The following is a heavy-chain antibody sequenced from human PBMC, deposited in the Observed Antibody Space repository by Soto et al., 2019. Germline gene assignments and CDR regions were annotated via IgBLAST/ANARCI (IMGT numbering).Heavy chain of an antibody. CDR1: DFDFSSYG. J-gene: IGHJ4*02. D-gene: IGHD3-10*01. CDR3: ARDSGWPILNFDN. V-gene: IGHV3-30*03. CDR2: SSYDGRET. Sequence: GGSLRLSXAASDFDFSSYGIHWVRQAPGKGLEWVAASSYDGRETFYADSARGRFTVSKEMSKNTAFLQMNALRHEDTAVYFCARDSGWPILNFDNWGQGTPVTVSS.